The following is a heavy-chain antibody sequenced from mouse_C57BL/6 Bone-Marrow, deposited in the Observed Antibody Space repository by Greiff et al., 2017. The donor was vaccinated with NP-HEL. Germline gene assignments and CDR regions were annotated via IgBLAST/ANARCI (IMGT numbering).Heavy chain of an antibody. CDR3: TTYDYGWYFDV. CDR2: IDPENGDT. D-gene: IGHD2-4*01. CDR1: GFNIKDDY. V-gene: IGHV14-4*01. J-gene: IGHJ1*03. Sequence: VQLQQSGAELVRPGASVKLSCTASGFNIKDDYMHWVKQRPEQGLEWIGWIDPENGDTEYASKFQGKATITADTSSNTAYLQLSSLTSEDTAVYYCTTYDYGWYFDVWGTGTTVTVSS.